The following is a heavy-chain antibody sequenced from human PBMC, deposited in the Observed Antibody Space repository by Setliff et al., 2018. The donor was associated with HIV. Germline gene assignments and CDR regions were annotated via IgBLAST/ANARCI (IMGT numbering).Heavy chain of an antibody. Sequence: LETLSLTCAVYSGSFSGYRWTWIRQPPGKGLEWIGEINHRGSTTYNPSLRSRVTISVDTSKNQFSLKLTSVTAADTAIYYCVRGGRRRGFYYFGMDVWGQGTTVTVSS. J-gene: IGHJ6*02. CDR2: INHRGST. D-gene: IGHD3-10*01. CDR3: VRGGRRRGFYYFGMDV. CDR1: SGSFSGYR. V-gene: IGHV4-34*01.